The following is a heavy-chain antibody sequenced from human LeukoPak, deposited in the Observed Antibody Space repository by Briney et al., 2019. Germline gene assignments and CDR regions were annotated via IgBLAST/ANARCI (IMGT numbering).Heavy chain of an antibody. Sequence: GGSLRLSCAASGFSLSNYWMRWVRQAPGRGLEGVATIKRDGSEKYYVDSVKGRFTISRDNAKNSMYLQMNSLRVEDTAVYYCARDDGNGGDRHYWGQGTLVTVSS. V-gene: IGHV3-7*03. J-gene: IGHJ4*02. D-gene: IGHD2-21*02. CDR2: IKRDGSEK. CDR1: GFSLSNYW. CDR3: ARDDGNGGDRHY.